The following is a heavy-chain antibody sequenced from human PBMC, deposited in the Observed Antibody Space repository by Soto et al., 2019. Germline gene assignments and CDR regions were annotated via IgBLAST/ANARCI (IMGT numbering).Heavy chain of an antibody. J-gene: IGHJ5*02. CDR3: AREPIVDGPPGYNWFDP. D-gene: IGHD3-22*01. CDR1: GGSISSSY. V-gene: IGHV4-4*07. CDR2: FYTTGRA. Sequence: PSETLSLTCSVSGGSISSSYWNWIRQPAGKGLEWIGRFYTTGRASYNPSLKGRLTLSGDTSKNQFSLRLGSVTAADTAVYYCAREPIVDGPPGYNWFDPWGQGILVTVSS.